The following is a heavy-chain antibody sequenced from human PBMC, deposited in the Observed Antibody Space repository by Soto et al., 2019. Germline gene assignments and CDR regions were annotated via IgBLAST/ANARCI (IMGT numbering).Heavy chain of an antibody. CDR2: IFHTGTT. J-gene: IGHJ3*02. CDR1: GGSITNYY. D-gene: IGHD3-22*01. V-gene: IGHV4-59*08. Sequence: QVQLQESGPGLVKPSETLSLTCTVSGGSITNYYYSWIRQPPGKGLEWIGYIFHTGTTSYNPSLNSRVTLSVDTSQSQFSLKLNSVTAADTAVYYCTTEAYDNSGSLAFDIWGPGTLVTVS. CDR3: TTEAYDNSGSLAFDI.